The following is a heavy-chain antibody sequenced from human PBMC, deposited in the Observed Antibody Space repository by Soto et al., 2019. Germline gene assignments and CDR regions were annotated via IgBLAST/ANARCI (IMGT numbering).Heavy chain of an antibody. Sequence: PGGSLRLSCVASGFTFSSYSMVWVRQAPGKGLEWISYIFVSSTTIYYADSVKGRFTISRDNSKNTLYLQMNSLRAEDTAVYYCAKDLSYYGSGRDLDYWGQGTLVTVSS. J-gene: IGHJ4*02. CDR1: GFTFSSYS. D-gene: IGHD3-10*01. V-gene: IGHV3-48*01. CDR2: IFVSSTTI. CDR3: AKDLSYYGSGRDLDY.